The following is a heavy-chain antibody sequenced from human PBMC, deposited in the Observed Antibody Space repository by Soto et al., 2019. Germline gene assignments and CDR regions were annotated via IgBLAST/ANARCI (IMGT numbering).Heavy chain of an antibody. J-gene: IGHJ4*02. Sequence: PSETLSLTCTVSGGSISSSSYYWGWIRQPPGKGLEWIGSIYYSGSTYYNPSLKSRVTISVDTSKNQFSLKLSSVTAADTAVYYCARRSGLVCSSTSCYSIMNYFDYWGQGTLVTVSS. CDR3: ARRSGLVCSSTSCYSIMNYFDY. CDR1: GGSISSSSYY. V-gene: IGHV4-39*01. CDR2: IYYSGST. D-gene: IGHD2-2*01.